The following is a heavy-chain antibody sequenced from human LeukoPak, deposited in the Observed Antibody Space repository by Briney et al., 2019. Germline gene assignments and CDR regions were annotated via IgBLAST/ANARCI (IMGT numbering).Heavy chain of an antibody. CDR1: GGSISSGGYY. J-gene: IGHJ3*02. V-gene: IGHV4-31*03. D-gene: IGHD3-22*01. CDR2: IYYSGST. Sequence: PSQTLSLTCTVSGGSISSGGYYWSWIRQHPGKGLEWIGYIYYSGSTYYNPSLKSRVTISVDTSKNQFSLKLSSVTAADTAVYYCARDGPVGYYDSSGYYYYAFDIWGKGQWSPSLQ. CDR3: ARDGPVGYYDSSGYYYYAFDI.